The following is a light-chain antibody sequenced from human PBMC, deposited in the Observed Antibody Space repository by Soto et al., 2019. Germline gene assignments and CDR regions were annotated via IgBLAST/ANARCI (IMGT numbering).Light chain of an antibody. CDR2: EVS. CDR3: SSYAGSNGVV. J-gene: IGLJ2*01. Sequence: QSALTQPPSASGSPGQSVTISCTGTSSDVGGYNYVSWYQQHPGKAPKLMIYEVSKRPSGVPDRFSGSKSGNTASLTDSGLQAEDEADYYCSSYAGSNGVVFGGGTKLTVL. V-gene: IGLV2-8*01. CDR1: SSDVGGYNY.